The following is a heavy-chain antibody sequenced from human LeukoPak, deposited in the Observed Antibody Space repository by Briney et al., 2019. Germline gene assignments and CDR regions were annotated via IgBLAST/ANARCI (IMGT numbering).Heavy chain of an antibody. D-gene: IGHD6-19*01. CDR2: ISNSAI. V-gene: IGHV3-11*04. CDR1: GFTFSDYY. CDR3: ARGIGQWLPTDY. J-gene: IGHJ4*02. Sequence: GGSLRLSCAASGFTFSDYYMSWIRQAPGKGLEWVSYISNSAILYADSVKGRFTISRDNARNSLYLQMNSLRAEDTAVYYCARGIGQWLPTDYWGQGTLVTVSS.